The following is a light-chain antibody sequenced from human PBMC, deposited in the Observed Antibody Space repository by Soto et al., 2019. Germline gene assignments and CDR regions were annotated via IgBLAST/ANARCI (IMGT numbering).Light chain of an antibody. CDR3: QHYNSYPHT. Sequence: DIQMTQSPSTLSASVGDRVTLTCRASQSISNWLAWYQQKPGEAPKLLLYKASTLQSGVPSRFSGSGSGTEFTLTISSLQPDDFVTYYCQHYNSYPHTFGQGTKLEIK. CDR2: KAS. CDR1: QSISNW. J-gene: IGKJ2*01. V-gene: IGKV1-5*03.